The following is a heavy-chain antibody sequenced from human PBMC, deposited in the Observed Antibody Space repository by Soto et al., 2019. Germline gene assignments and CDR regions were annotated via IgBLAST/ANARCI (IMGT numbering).Heavy chain of an antibody. J-gene: IGHJ4*02. CDR1: GFRFSSYA. CDR2: INGIGDST. D-gene: IGHD4-17*01. CDR3: ARVRYGDYIDY. Sequence: EVQLLESGGGLVQPGGSLRLSCAASGFRFSSYAMGWVRQAPGKGLEWVSVINGIGDSTYYADSVKGRFTISRDNSKDTLYVQMNNLRAEDAAVYYCARVRYGDYIDYWGQGTLVTVSS. V-gene: IGHV3-23*01.